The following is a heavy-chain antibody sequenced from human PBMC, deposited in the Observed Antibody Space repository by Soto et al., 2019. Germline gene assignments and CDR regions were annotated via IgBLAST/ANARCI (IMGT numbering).Heavy chain of an antibody. CDR1: GYTFTSYY. J-gene: IGHJ2*01. Sequence: ASVKVSCKASGYTFTSYYMHWVRQAPGQGLEWMGIINPSGGSTSYAQKFQGRVTITRDTSASTAYMELSSLRSEDTAVYYCARGGSLYWYFDRRGRRTLVTGSS. CDR2: INPSGGST. D-gene: IGHD1-26*01. CDR3: ARGGSLYWYFDR. V-gene: IGHV1-46*01.